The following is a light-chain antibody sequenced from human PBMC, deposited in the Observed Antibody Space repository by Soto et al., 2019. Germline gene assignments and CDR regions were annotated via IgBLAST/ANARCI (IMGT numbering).Light chain of an antibody. CDR2: EVS. V-gene: IGLV2-14*01. Sequence: QSALTQPASVSGSPGQSITISCTGTSSDVGGYNYVSWYQQHPGKPPKLMIYEVSNRPSGVSNRFSGSKSGNTASLTISGLQAEDEDDYYCSSYTSSSPRVFGGGTKLTVL. CDR1: SSDVGGYNY. J-gene: IGLJ3*02. CDR3: SSYTSSSPRV.